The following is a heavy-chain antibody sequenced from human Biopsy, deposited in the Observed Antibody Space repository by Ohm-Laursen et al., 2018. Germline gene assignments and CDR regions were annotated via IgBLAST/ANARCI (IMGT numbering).Heavy chain of an antibody. CDR1: SYTFTDYN. J-gene: IGHJ4*02. CDR2: INCKTGAT. D-gene: IGHD2-8*01. V-gene: IGHV1-2*02. CDR3: ARDPLNGHKHFDY. Sequence: ATVKISCKASSYTFTDYNIHWMRQAPGQGLEWLGYINCKTGATNYAQKFQGTVTMTRDTSISTAYLALGSLRSADTAIYYCARDPLNGHKHFDYWGQGSLVTVSP.